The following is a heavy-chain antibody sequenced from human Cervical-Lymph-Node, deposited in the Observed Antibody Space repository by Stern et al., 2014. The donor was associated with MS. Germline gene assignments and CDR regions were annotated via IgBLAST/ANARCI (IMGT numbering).Heavy chain of an antibody. D-gene: IGHD3-16*01. V-gene: IGHV3-9*01. J-gene: IGHJ2*01. CDR1: GFTFDDHA. CDR2: INRNSGHI. Sequence: EVQLVESGGGLIQPGRSLSLSCAASGFTFDDHAMHWVRQAPGKGLEWISGINRNSGHIGYADSVKGRFTISRDNAKNSLYLQMSSLRPEDTALYFCVRDRGASGTYWYFDLWGRGTLVTVSS. CDR3: VRDRGASGTYWYFDL.